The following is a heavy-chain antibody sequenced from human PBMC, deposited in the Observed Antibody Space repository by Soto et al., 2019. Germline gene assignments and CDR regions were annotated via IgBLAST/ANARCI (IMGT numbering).Heavy chain of an antibody. CDR3: AINAERNAQKFDF. J-gene: IGHJ4*02. D-gene: IGHD2-2*01. CDR1: GGIFKNFD. CDR2: IIPLFNAT. Sequence: QVQLVQSGSEVKRPGSSVKVSCKTSGGIFKNFDIGWVRQSPGQGLEWMGEIIPLFNATNYAQKFRGRVTVTADVSTRTSYTELTRLTYDDTAVYFCAINAERNAQKFDFWGQGKLVTVSS. V-gene: IGHV1-69*01.